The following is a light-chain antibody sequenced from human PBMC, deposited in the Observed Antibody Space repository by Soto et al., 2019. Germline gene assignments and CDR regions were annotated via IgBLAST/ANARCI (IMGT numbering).Light chain of an antibody. V-gene: IGKV1-27*01. CDR1: QGISNY. J-gene: IGKJ3*01. CDR3: QKYNSAPEG. Sequence: DIQMTQSPSSLSASVGDRVTITCRASQGISNYLAWYQQKPGKVPKLLIYAASTLQSGVPSRFSDSGSGTDFTLTISSLQPEDVATYYCQKYNSAPEGFGPGTKVDIK. CDR2: AAS.